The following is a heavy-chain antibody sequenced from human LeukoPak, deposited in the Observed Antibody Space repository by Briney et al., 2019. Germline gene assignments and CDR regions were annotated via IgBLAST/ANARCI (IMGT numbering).Heavy chain of an antibody. V-gene: IGHV3-74*01. CDR1: GFTFSSYW. CDR2: INSDGSST. J-gene: IGHJ6*03. CDR3: VTGFFYYYYMDV. D-gene: IGHD3-3*01. Sequence: PGGTLRLSCAASGFTFSSYWMHWVRQAPGKGLVWVSRINSDGSSTSYADSVKGRFTISRDNAKNTLYLQMNSLRAEDTAVYYCVTGFFYYYYMDVWGKGTTVTISS.